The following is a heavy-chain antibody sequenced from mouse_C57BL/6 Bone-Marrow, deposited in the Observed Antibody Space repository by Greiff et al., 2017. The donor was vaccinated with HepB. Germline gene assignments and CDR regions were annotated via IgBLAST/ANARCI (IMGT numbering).Heavy chain of an antibody. CDR3: AKQGGLRRGAWFAY. V-gene: IGHV2-9*01. CDR2: IWGGG. D-gene: IGHD2-2*01. Sequence: QVQLQQSGPGLVAPSQSLSITCTVSGFSLTSYGVDWVRQPPGKGLEWLGVIWGGGSKDNSKSQVFLKMNSLQTDDPAMYYCAKQGGLRRGAWFAYWGQWALVTVAA. J-gene: IGHJ3*01. CDR1: GFSLTSYG.